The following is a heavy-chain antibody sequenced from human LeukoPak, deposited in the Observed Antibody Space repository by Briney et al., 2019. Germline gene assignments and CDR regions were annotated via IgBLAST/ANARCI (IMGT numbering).Heavy chain of an antibody. CDR2: INHSGST. CDR3: AREGKERPFDY. J-gene: IGHJ4*02. D-gene: IGHD3-10*01. Sequence: SETLSLTCAVYGGSFSGYYWSWIRQPPGKGLEWIGEINHSGSTNYNPSLKSRVTISVDTSKNQFSLKLSSVTAADTAMYFCAREGKERPFDYWGQGTLVTVSS. CDR1: GGSFSGYY. V-gene: IGHV4-34*01.